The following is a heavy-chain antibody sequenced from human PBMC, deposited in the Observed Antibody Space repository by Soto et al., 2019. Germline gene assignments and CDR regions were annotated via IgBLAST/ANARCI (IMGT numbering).Heavy chain of an antibody. CDR1: GDSISTVDYF. J-gene: IGHJ5*01. D-gene: IGHD2-15*01. CDR2: IYKSATT. CDR3: ARGRYCLTGRCFPNWFDS. Sequence: SETLSLTCSVSGDSISTVDYFWAWIRQPPGQALEYIGYIYKSATTYYDPSFESRVAISLDTSKSQFSLNVTSVTAADTAAYFCARGRYCLTGRCFPNWFDSWGQGTLVTVAS. V-gene: IGHV4-30-4*01.